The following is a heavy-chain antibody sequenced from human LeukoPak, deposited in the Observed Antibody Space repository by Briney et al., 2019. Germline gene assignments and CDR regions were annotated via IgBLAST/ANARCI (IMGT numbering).Heavy chain of an antibody. CDR1: GFTFSSYS. Sequence: GGSLRLSCAASGFTFSSYSMNWVRQAPGKGLEWVSSISSSSSYIYYADSVKGRFTISRDNAKNSLYLRMNSLRAEDTAVYYCARDTENYGGNSGTFDYWGQGTLVTVSS. D-gene: IGHD4-23*01. CDR3: ARDTENYGGNSGTFDY. V-gene: IGHV3-21*01. J-gene: IGHJ4*02. CDR2: ISSSSSYI.